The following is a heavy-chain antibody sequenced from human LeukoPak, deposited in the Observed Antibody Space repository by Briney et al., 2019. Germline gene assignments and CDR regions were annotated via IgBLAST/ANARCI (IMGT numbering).Heavy chain of an antibody. D-gene: IGHD3-10*01. Sequence: PGGSLRLFCAASGFTFSSYSMNWVRQAPGKGLEWVSSISSSSSYIYYADSVKGRFTISRDNAKNSLYLQMNSLRAEDTAVYYCGRKHYYGSGSYYTFDYWGQGTLVTVFS. CDR3: GRKHYYGSGSYYTFDY. J-gene: IGHJ4*02. CDR1: GFTFSSYS. CDR2: ISSSSSYI. V-gene: IGHV3-21*01.